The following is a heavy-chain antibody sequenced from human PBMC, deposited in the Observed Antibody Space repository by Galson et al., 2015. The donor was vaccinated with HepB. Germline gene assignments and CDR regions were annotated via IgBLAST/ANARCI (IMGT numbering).Heavy chain of an antibody. J-gene: IGHJ4*02. CDR1: GFSFTTYN. CDR2: ISGDGNTT. Sequence: SLRLSCAASGFSFTTYNMHWVRQGPVKGLEWLAIISGDGNTTFYADSVRGRFTISRDNSKNTLFLQMHSLRPEDTAVYYCARDVNWNYDYWGQGTLVTVSS. D-gene: IGHD1-1*01. V-gene: IGHV3-30*04. CDR3: ARDVNWNYDY.